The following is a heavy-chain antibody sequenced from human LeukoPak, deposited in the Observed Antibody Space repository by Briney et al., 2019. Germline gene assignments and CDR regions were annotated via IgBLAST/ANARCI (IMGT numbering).Heavy chain of an antibody. CDR1: GYTFTGNY. CDR2: INPNSGGT. D-gene: IGHD3-16*02. Sequence: ASVKVSCKASGYTFTGNYMHWVRQAPGQGLEWMGWINPNSGGTNYAQKFQGRVTMTRDTSITTAYMELSRLRSDDTAVYYCARFDGDYDYVWGSYRKDYFDYWGQGTLVTVSS. CDR3: ARFDGDYDYVWGSYRKDYFDY. V-gene: IGHV1-2*02. J-gene: IGHJ4*02.